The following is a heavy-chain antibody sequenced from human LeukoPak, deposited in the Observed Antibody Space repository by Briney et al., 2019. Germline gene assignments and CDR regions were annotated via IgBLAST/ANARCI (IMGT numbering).Heavy chain of an antibody. D-gene: IGHD6-13*01. J-gene: IGHJ4*02. CDR1: GFTFSNYN. Sequence: GGSLRLSCAASGFTFSNYNMNWVRQAPGKGLEWVSAISGSGGSTYYADSVKGRFTISRDNSKNTLYLQMNSLRAEDTAVYYCARAPQLVIDYWGQGTLVTVSS. CDR3: ARAPQLVIDY. V-gene: IGHV3-23*01. CDR2: ISGSGGST.